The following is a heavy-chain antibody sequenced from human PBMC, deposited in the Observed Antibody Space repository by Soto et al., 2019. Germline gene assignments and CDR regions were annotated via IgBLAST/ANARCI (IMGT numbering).Heavy chain of an antibody. V-gene: IGHV1-18*01. CDR2: ISAYNGNT. CDR3: ARVDPTTDGSGMWY. CDR1: GYTFTSYG. Sequence: QVQLVQSGAEVKKPGASVKVSCKASGYTFTSYGISWVRQAPGQGLEWMGWISAYNGNTNYAQNLQGRVTMTTDTSTSTAYRELRRLRSDDTAVYYCARVDPTTDGSGMWYWGQGTLVTVSS. J-gene: IGHJ4*02. D-gene: IGHD3-10*01.